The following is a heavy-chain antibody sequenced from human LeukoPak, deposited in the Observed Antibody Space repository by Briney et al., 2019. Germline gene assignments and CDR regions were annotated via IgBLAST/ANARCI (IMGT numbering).Heavy chain of an antibody. CDR2: IYYSGST. J-gene: IGHJ4*02. Sequence: SETLSLTCTVSGGSISSSSYYWGWIRQPPGKGLEWIGSIYYSGSTYYNPSLKSRVTISVDTSKNQFSPKLSSVTAADTAVYYCARTNRKMITMVRGVINYFDYWGQGTLVTVSS. D-gene: IGHD3-10*01. CDR3: ARTNRKMITMVRGVINYFDY. V-gene: IGHV4-39*01. CDR1: GGSISSSSYY.